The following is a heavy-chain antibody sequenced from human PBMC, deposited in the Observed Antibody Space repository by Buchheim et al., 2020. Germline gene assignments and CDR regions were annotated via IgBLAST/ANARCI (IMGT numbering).Heavy chain of an antibody. CDR3: AKGPYGDNARLSRYFDY. D-gene: IGHD4-17*01. CDR1: GFTFTNYA. CDR2: FSDSGGST. Sequence: EVQLLESGGGSVQPGGSLRLSCAASGFTFTNYAMSWVRQAPGKGLEWVSGFSDSGGSTYYADSVKGRFTISRENSKNMLDLQMNSLRADDTAIYYCAKGPYGDNARLSRYFDYWGQGTL. V-gene: IGHV3-23*01. J-gene: IGHJ4*02.